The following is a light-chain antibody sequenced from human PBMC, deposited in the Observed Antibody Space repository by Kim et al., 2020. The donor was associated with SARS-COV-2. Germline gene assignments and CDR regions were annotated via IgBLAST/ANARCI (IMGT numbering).Light chain of an antibody. J-gene: IGLJ2*01. CDR3: SSYTSSSTRAV. CDR1: SSDVGGYNY. CDR2: DVS. V-gene: IGLV2-14*03. Sequence: QSALTQPASVSGSPGQTITISCTGTSSDVGGYNYVSWYQQHTGKASKLMTYDVSNRPSGVSNRFSGSKSGNTASLTISGLQAEDEADYYCSSYTSSSTRAVFGGGTKLTVL.